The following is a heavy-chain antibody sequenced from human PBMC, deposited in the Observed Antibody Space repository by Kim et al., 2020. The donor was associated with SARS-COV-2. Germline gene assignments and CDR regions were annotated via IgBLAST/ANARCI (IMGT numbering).Heavy chain of an antibody. CDR3: ARSTPDYDILTGYSYYYGMDV. Sequence: SETLSLTCTVSGGSISSGGYYWSWIRQHPGKGLEWIGYIYYSGSTYYNPSLKSRVTISVDTSKNQFSLKLSSVTAADTAVYYCARSTPDYDILTGYSYYYGMDVWGQGTTVTVSS. J-gene: IGHJ6*02. D-gene: IGHD3-9*01. CDR1: GGSISSGGYY. CDR2: IYYSGST. V-gene: IGHV4-31*03.